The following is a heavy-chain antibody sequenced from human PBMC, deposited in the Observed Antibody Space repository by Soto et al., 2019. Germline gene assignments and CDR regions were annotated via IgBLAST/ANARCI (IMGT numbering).Heavy chain of an antibody. D-gene: IGHD3-9*01. CDR3: AHLYDNIYVFDM. CDR2: IFRDDDK. Sequence: QITLKESGPTLVKPTQTLTLTCTFSGFSLSTRGVGVGWIRQPPGKALEWLALIFRDDDKRYSPSLKSRLTITGDTSKNHVVLTMTNMDPMDTATYYCAHLYDNIYVFDMWGQGTMVTVSS. CDR1: GFSLSTRGVG. J-gene: IGHJ3*02. V-gene: IGHV2-5*02.